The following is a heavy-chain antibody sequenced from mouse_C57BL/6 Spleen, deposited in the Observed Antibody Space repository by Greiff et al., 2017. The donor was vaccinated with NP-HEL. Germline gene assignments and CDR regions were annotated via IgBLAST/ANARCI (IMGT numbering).Heavy chain of an antibody. D-gene: IGHD1-1*01. CDR3: ARGALRFPFDY. CDR2: IYPSDSET. V-gene: IGHV1-61*01. Sequence: VQLQQPGAELVRPGPSVKLSCKASGYTFTSYWMDWVKQRPGQGLEWIGNIYPSDSETHYNQKFKDKATLTVDKSSSTAYMQLSSLTSEDSAVYYCARGALRFPFDYWGQGTTLTVSS. CDR1: GYTFTSYW. J-gene: IGHJ2*01.